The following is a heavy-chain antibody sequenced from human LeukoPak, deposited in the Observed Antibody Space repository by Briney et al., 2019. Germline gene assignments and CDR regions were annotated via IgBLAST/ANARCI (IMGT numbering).Heavy chain of an antibody. CDR2: ISQDGSER. CDR3: VREPGPGYFDY. D-gene: IGHD6-13*01. V-gene: IGHV3-30-3*01. J-gene: IGHJ4*02. CDR1: GLTFSSHA. Sequence: GGSLRLSCAASGLTFSSHAMHWVRQAPGKGLEWVAVISQDGSERHHTDSVKGRFTISRDNSRNTLYLQMNSLRPEDTAVYYCVREPGPGYFDYWGQGTLVTVSS.